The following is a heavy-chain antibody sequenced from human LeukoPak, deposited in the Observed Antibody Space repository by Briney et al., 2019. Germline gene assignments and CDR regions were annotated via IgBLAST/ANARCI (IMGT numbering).Heavy chain of an antibody. Sequence: ASVKVSCKASGYTFTSYYMHWVRQAPGQGLEWMGIINPSGGSTSYAQKFQGRVTMTRDTSASTVYMELSSLRSEDTAIYYCARIRDGYNDAYDIWGQGTVVTVPS. D-gene: IGHD5-24*01. CDR2: INPSGGST. CDR1: GYTFTSYY. CDR3: ARIRDGYNDAYDI. V-gene: IGHV1-46*01. J-gene: IGHJ3*02.